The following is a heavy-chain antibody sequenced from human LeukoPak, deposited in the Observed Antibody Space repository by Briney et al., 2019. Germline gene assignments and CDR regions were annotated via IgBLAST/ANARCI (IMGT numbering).Heavy chain of an antibody. CDR1: GGSISSGGYS. J-gene: IGHJ5*02. CDR2: IYHSGST. CDR3: ARARTHAGVFDP. V-gene: IGHV4-30-2*01. Sequence: SETLSLTCAVSGGSISSGGYSWSWIRQPPGKGLEWIGYIYHSGSTYYNPSLKSRVTISVDTSKNQFSLKLSSVTAADTAVYYCARARTHAGVFDPWGQGTLVTVSS.